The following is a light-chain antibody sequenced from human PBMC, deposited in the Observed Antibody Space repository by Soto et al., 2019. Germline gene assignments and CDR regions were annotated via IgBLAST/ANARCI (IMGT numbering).Light chain of an antibody. Sequence: DIQMTQSPSSLSAFVGDTVTINCRATDSIDRYLNWYQQKPGQAPRVLITAASTLESGVPSRFSGSGSGTAFTLTINNLHPEDFATYFCQRTYNAPFTFGPGTKVSIK. CDR3: QRTYNAPFT. CDR2: AAS. V-gene: IGKV1-39*01. J-gene: IGKJ3*01. CDR1: DSIDRY.